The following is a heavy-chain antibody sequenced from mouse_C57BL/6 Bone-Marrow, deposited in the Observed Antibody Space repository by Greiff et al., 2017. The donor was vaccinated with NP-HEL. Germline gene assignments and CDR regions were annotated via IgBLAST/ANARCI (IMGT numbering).Heavy chain of an antibody. J-gene: IGHJ1*03. D-gene: IGHD1-1*02. CDR3: TRCGYWYFDV. CDR1: GYTFTDYE. CDR2: IDPETGGT. V-gene: IGHV1-15*01. Sequence: QVQLQQSGAELVRPGASVTLSCKASGYTFTDYEMHWVKQTPVHGLEWIGAIDPETGGTAYNQKFKGKAILTADKSSSTAYMELRSLTSEDSAVYYCTRCGYWYFDVWGTGTTVTVSS.